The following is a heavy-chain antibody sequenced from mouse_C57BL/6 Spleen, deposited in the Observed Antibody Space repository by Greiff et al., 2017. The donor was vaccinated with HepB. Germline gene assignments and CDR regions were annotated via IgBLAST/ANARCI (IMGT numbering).Heavy chain of an antibody. CDR2: INPSTGGT. J-gene: IGHJ3*01. V-gene: IGHV1-42*01. Sequence: EVQLQQSGPELVKPGASVKISCKASGYSFTGYYMNWVKQSPEKSLEWIGEINPSTGGTTYNQKFKAKATLTVDKSSSTAYMQLKSLTSEDSAVYYCARKGVYYGYDESFAYWGQGTLVTVSA. D-gene: IGHD2-2*01. CDR3: ARKGVYYGYDESFAY. CDR1: GYSFTGYY.